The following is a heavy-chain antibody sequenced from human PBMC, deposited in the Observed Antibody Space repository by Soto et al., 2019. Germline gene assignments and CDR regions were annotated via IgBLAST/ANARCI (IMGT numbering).Heavy chain of an antibody. CDR2: ISGGGGST. V-gene: IGHV3-23*01. J-gene: IGHJ4*02. D-gene: IGHD3-22*01. CDR3: AKDPTSYDSSAQFDS. Sequence: EGKLLESGGGLVQPGGSLRLSCAASGFSFNIFAMNWVRQAPGQGLEWVSGISGGGGSTYYADSVKGRFTISRDNSNNTLYLQMNSLRAEDTAVYYCAKDPTSYDSSAQFDSWGQGTLVTVSS. CDR1: GFSFNIFA.